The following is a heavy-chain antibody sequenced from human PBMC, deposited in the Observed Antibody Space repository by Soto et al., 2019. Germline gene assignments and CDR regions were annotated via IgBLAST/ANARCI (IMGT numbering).Heavy chain of an antibody. CDR2: IYYSEST. V-gene: IGHV4-59*08. J-gene: IGHJ5*02. D-gene: IGHD3-22*01. CDR1: GGSLSSYY. Sequence: SETLSLTCVVSGGSLSSYYWSWIRQPPGKGLEWIGYIYYSESTNYNPSLKSRVTISVDTSRNQFSLKLSSVTAADTAVYYCARLGAYYQSLDPWGPGTLVTVSS. CDR3: ARLGAYYQSLDP.